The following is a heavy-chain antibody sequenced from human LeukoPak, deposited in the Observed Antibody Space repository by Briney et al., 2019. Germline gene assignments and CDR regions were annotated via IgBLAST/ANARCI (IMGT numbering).Heavy chain of an antibody. CDR3: ARRGSSWYYGGFDP. V-gene: IGHV5-51*01. D-gene: IGHD6-13*01. CDR1: GYRFTNYW. CDR2: IYPGDSDT. Sequence: GESLKISCRASGYRFTNYWIGWVRQMPGKGLEWMGIIYPGDSDTRYSPSFQGQVTISADKSISTAYLQWSSLKASDTAMYFCARRGSSWYYGGFDPWGQGTLVTVSS. J-gene: IGHJ5*02.